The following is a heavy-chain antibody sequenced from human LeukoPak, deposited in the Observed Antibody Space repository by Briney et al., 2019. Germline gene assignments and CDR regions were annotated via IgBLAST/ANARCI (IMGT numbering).Heavy chain of an antibody. CDR3: ASLDYYGSGSFDY. CDR1: GGSFSGYY. V-gene: IGHV4-31*11. CDR2: IYYSGST. Sequence: SETLSLTCAVYGGSFSGYYWSWIRQHPGKGLEWIGYIYYSGSTYYNPSLKSRVTISVGTSKNQFSLKLSSVTAADTAVYYCASLDYYGSGSFDYWGQGTLVTVSS. J-gene: IGHJ4*02. D-gene: IGHD3-10*01.